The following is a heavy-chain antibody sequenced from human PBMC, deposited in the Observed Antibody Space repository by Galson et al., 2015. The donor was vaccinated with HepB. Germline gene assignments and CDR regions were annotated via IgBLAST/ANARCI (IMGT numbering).Heavy chain of an antibody. Sequence: SLRLSCAASGFIFSDYWMHWVRQAPGKGLMWVSRINSDGSITTYADSVKGRFTISRDNAKNTLYLQMSSLRAEDTAVYYCARVWGGSSFEKWGQGALVTVPS. CDR1: GFIFSDYW. CDR3: ARVWGGSSFEK. CDR2: INSDGSIT. J-gene: IGHJ4*02. D-gene: IGHD1-26*01. V-gene: IGHV3-74*01.